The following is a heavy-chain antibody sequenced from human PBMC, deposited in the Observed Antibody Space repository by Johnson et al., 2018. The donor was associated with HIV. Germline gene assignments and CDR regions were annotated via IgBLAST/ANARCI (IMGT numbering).Heavy chain of an antibody. D-gene: IGHD2/OR15-2a*01. V-gene: IGHV3-53*02. CDR3: ARENRVDAFDI. Sequence: VQLVETGGGLIQPGGSLRLSCAASGFTVSSNYMSWVRQAPGKGLEWVSVIYSGGSTYYADSVQGRFTISRDNSKNTLYLQMNSLRAEDTAVDYCARENRVDAFDIWGQGTMVTVSS. CDR2: IYSGGST. J-gene: IGHJ3*02. CDR1: GFTVSSNY.